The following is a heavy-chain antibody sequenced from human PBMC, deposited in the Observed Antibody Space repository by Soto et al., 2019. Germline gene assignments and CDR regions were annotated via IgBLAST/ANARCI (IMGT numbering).Heavy chain of an antibody. Sequence: MQLLESGPGLVKPSGTLSLICIVSGDSVTFGHHYWSWIRQPPGKGLEWIGHIFFTGAINYSPSLKSRVTMSVDSSKSQFSLNLTSVSAADSAIYYCARARPDSAGSSLGRRLDVWGQGTTVTVSS. CDR2: IFFTGAI. CDR3: ARARPDSAGSSLGRRLDV. D-gene: IGHD3-10*01. CDR1: GDSVTFGHHY. V-gene: IGHV4-61*01. J-gene: IGHJ6*02.